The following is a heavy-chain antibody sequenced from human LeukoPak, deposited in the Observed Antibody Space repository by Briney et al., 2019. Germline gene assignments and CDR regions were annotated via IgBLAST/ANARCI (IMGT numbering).Heavy chain of an antibody. CDR2: INHSGST. CDR3: ARAGIQLSYYYSYGMDV. J-gene: IGHJ6*02. V-gene: IGHV4-34*01. CDR1: GGSFSGYY. D-gene: IGHD5-18*01. Sequence: SETLSLTCAVYGGSFSGYYWSWIRQPPGKGLEWIGEINHSGSTNYNPSLKSRVNISVDTSKNQCSLKLSSVTAADTAVYYCARAGIQLSYYYSYGMDVWGQGTTVTVSS.